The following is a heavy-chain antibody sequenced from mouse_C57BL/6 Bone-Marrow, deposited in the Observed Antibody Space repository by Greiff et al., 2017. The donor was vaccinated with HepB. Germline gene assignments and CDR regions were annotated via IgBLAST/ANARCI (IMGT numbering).Heavy chain of an antibody. CDR2: IYPSDSET. J-gene: IGHJ2*01. D-gene: IGHD1-1*01. CDR1: GYTFTSYW. V-gene: IGHV1-61*01. Sequence: QVQLQQPGAELVRPGSSVKLSCKASGYTFTSYWMDWVKQRPGQGLEWIGNIYPSDSETHYNQKFKDKATVTVDKSSSTAYMQLSSLTSEDSAVYYCARGGYYYGSSDDYFDYWGQGTTLTVSS. CDR3: ARGGYYYGSSDDYFDY.